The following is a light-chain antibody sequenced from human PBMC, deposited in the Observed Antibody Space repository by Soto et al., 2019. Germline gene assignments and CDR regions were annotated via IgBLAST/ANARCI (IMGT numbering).Light chain of an antibody. CDR1: QSLTSSY. Sequence: EIVLTQSPGTLSFSPGERATLSCRASQSLTSSYLAWYQQKPGQAPRLLIYGASSRATGVPDRFSGSGSGTDFTLTISRLEPEDFAVYYCQQYSDSPPLFTFGPGTKVNI. CDR3: QQYSDSPPLFT. J-gene: IGKJ3*01. V-gene: IGKV3-20*01. CDR2: GAS.